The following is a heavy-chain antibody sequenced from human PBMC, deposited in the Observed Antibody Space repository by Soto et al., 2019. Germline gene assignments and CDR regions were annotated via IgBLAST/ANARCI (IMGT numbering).Heavy chain of an antibody. CDR1: VFSVSSNY. J-gene: IGHJ6*02. Sequence: RLSCAASVFSVSSNYMSWVRQAPGEGLEWVAIIYINGSTDYADSVQGRFSVSRDIYKNTLFLQMNNLRAEDTAVYFCSGDPSGYDEGDWYHGVDVWGQGTTVTVSS. CDR3: SGDPSGYDEGDWYHGVDV. CDR2: IYINGST. V-gene: IGHV3-53*01. D-gene: IGHD5-12*01.